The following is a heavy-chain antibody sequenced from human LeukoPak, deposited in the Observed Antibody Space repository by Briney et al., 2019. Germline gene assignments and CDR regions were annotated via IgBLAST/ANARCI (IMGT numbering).Heavy chain of an antibody. D-gene: IGHD6-19*01. V-gene: IGHV3-23*01. Sequence: GGSLRLSCAASGFTFSSYAMSWVRQAPGKGLEWVSAISGSGGSTYYADSVKGRFTISRDNSKNTLYLQMNSLRAEDTAVYYCAKGSGIAVAGTKLYYYGMDVWGQGTTVTVSS. CDR1: GFTFSSYA. CDR2: ISGSGGST. CDR3: AKGSGIAVAGTKLYYYGMDV. J-gene: IGHJ6*02.